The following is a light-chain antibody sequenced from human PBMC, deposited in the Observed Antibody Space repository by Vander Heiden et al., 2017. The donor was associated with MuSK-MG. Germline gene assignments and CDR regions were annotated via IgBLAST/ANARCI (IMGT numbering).Light chain of an antibody. V-gene: IGKV1-33*01. CDR3: QEYEDLGYT. CDR1: QDISNY. CDR2: DAS. Sequence: DIQLTQSPSSLSASVGDRVTISCQASQDISNYLNWYQQKPGKAPKLLIYDASELETGVPSRFSGSGSGTQFTLTISILQPDDIATFYCQEYEDLGYTFGQGTKLEIK. J-gene: IGKJ2*01.